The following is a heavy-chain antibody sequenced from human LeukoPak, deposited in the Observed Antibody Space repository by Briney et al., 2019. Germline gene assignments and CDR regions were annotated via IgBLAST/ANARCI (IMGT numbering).Heavy chain of an antibody. Sequence: QTGGSLRLSCAASGFTFSSHGMSWVRQAPGKGLEWVSAISGSGGSTYYADSVKGRFTISRDNSKNTLYLQMNSLRAEDTAVYSYAKCILTGYYKGYMDVWGKGTTVTISS. CDR3: AKCILTGYYKGYMDV. CDR1: GFTFSSHG. CDR2: ISGSGGST. J-gene: IGHJ6*03. D-gene: IGHD3-9*01. V-gene: IGHV3-23*01.